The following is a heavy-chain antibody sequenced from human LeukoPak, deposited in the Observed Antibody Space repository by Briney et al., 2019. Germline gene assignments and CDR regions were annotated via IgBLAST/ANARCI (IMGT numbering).Heavy chain of an antibody. J-gene: IGHJ4*02. CDR3: AREPGSYYNPLGLDY. CDR1: GGSISSSSYY. CDR2: IYYSGST. Sequence: SETLSLTCTVSGGSISSSSYYWGWIRQPPGKGLEWIGSIYYSGSTYYNPSLKSRVTISVDTSKNQFSLKLSSVTAADTAVYYCAREPGSYYNPLGLDYWGQGTLVTVS. D-gene: IGHD3-10*01. V-gene: IGHV4-39*07.